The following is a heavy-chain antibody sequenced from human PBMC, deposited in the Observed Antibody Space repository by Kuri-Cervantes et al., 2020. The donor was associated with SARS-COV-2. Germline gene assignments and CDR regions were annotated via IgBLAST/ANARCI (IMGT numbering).Heavy chain of an antibody. V-gene: IGHV4-59*01. D-gene: IGHD3-10*01. CDR1: GGSFSGYY. CDR3: ATSYGGSGSYYYGMDV. CDR2: IYYSGST. Sequence: GSLRLSCAVYGGSFSGYYWSWIRQPPGKGLEWIGYIYYSGSTNYNPSLKSRVTISVDTSKNQFSLKLSSVTAADTAVYYCATSYGGSGSYYYGMDVWGQGTTVTVSS. J-gene: IGHJ6*02.